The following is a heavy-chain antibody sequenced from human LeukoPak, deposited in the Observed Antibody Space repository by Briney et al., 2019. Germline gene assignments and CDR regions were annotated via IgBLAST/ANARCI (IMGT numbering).Heavy chain of an antibody. V-gene: IGHV3-7*03. J-gene: IGHJ4*02. CDR2: IKQDGSEK. CDR3: AKRVTVSTKYFDS. D-gene: IGHD4-17*01. CDR1: GFTFSSYW. Sequence: GGSLRLSCAASGFTFSSYWMSWVRQAPGKGLEWVASIKQDGSEKYYVDSVKGRFTISRDNAKNSLYLQMNSLRAEDTAVYYCAKRVTVSTKYFDSWGQGTLVTVSS.